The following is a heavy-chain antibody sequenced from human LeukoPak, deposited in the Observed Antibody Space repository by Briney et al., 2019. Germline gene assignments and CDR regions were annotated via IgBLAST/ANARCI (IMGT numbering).Heavy chain of an antibody. J-gene: IGHJ6*03. CDR2: IYYSGST. CDR3: ARAFYPGYYSYMAV. V-gene: IGHV4-59*01. CDR1: GDSITTSY. D-gene: IGHD3-3*02. Sequence: SETLSLTCSVSGDSITTSYWTWIRQPPGKGLEWIGYIYYSGSTNYNPSLKSRVTISVDTSKNQFSLKLSSVTAADTAVYYCARAFYPGYYSYMAVWGKGTTVTVSS.